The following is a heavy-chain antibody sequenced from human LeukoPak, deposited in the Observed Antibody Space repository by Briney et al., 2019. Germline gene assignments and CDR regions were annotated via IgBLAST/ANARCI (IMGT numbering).Heavy chain of an antibody. CDR3: ARVGPAAGNVWFNP. V-gene: IGHV1-3*01. Sequence: ASVKVSCKASGYTFTSYAMHWVRQAPGQRLEWMGWINAGNGNTKYSQKFQGRVTITRDTSASTAYMELSSLRSEDTAVYYCARVGPAAGNVWFNPWGQGTLVTVPS. CDR2: INAGNGNT. D-gene: IGHD6-13*01. J-gene: IGHJ5*02. CDR1: GYTFTSYA.